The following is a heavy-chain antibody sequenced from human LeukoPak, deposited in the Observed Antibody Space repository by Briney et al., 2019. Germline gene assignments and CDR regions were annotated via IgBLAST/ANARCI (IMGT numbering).Heavy chain of an antibody. CDR3: ATSYTSVDILTGYYLDY. V-gene: IGHV1-69*05. J-gene: IGHJ4*02. CDR1: GGTFSSYA. CDR2: IIPIFGTA. Sequence: SVKVSCKASGGTFSSYAISWVRQAPGQGLEWMGRIIPIFGTANYAQKFQGRVTITTDESTSTAYMELSSLRSEDTAVYYCATSYTSVDILTGYYLDYWGQGTLVTVSS. D-gene: IGHD3-9*01.